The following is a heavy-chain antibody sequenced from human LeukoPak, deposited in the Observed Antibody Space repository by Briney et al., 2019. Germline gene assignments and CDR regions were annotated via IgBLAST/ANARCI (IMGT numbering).Heavy chain of an antibody. D-gene: IGHD6-13*01. Sequence: GGSLRLSCAGSRFTVRSNYMSWVRQAPGKGLEWVSVIYSGGSTYYADSVKGRFTISRDNSKNTLYLQMNSLRVEDTAVYYCAKVFSSSWYHDYWGQGTLVTVSS. CDR3: AKVFSSSWYHDY. J-gene: IGHJ4*02. CDR1: RFTVRSNY. V-gene: IGHV3-53*01. CDR2: IYSGGST.